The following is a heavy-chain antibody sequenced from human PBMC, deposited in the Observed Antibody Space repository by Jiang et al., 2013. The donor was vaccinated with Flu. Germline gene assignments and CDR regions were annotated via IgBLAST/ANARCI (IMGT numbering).Heavy chain of an antibody. Sequence: GLVQPGGSLRLSCAASGFTFNIYTMNWVRRAPGKGLEWVSLITGSGATTYYADSVKGRFTISRDISKTTLFLQMNSLRAEDMAVYYCARARYSGYDYDYSYYGLDVWGQGTTVTVSS. J-gene: IGHJ6*02. CDR2: ITGSGATT. CDR1: GFTFNIYT. V-gene: IGHV3-23*01. D-gene: IGHD5-12*01. CDR3: ARARYSGYDYDYSYYGLDV.